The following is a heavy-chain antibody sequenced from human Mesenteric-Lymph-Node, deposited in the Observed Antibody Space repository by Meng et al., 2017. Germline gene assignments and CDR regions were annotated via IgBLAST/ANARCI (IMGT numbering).Heavy chain of an antibody. CDR1: GFTFSTYW. J-gene: IGHJ4*02. D-gene: IGHD3-16*01. V-gene: IGHV3-74*01. CDR2: ISTDGSTT. Sequence: GESLKISCAASGFTFSTYWMHWVRQVPGKGLVWVSRISTDGSTTAYADSVKGRFTISRDNAKNTVFLQMNSLTAEDTAVYYCARNYAASGDYWGQGILVTVSS. CDR3: ARNYAASGDY.